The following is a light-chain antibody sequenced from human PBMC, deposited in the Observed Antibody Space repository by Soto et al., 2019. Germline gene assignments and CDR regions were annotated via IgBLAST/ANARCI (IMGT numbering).Light chain of an antibody. Sequence: DVQLTLSPSFLSASVGDRVIITCRASQGISNYLAWYQQKSGKAPNLLIYGASTLQSGVPSRFSGSGSGTEFTLTISSLQPEDFATYHCQQFNSYPLTFGGGTMVDIK. J-gene: IGKJ4*01. CDR3: QQFNSYPLT. CDR1: QGISNY. V-gene: IGKV1-9*01. CDR2: GAS.